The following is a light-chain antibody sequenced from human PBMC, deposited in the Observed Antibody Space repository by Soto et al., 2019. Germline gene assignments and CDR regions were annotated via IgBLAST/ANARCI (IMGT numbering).Light chain of an antibody. CDR3: SSYTTSLTLV. J-gene: IGLJ3*02. V-gene: IGLV2-14*01. CDR1: SSDIGAYNY. CDR2: GLT. Sequence: QYALTQPASVSGSPGQSITISCTGTSSDIGAYNYVSWYQQHPGKAPKLLIYGLTNRPSGVSNRFSGSKSGNTASLTISGLQAEDDADYYCSSYTTSLTLVFGGGTKVTVL.